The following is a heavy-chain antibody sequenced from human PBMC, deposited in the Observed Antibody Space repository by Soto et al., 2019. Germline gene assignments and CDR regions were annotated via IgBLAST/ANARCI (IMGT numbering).Heavy chain of an antibody. D-gene: IGHD6-19*01. CDR3: ATMVPDSSIAVEKNYYGMDV. CDR2: FDPEDGET. Sequence: QVQLVQSGAEVKKPGASVKVSCKVSGYTLTELSMHWVRQAPGKGLEWMGGFDPEDGETNYAQKYQGRVTMTEDTVTDTAYMELSSVRSEDTAVYYCATMVPDSSIAVEKNYYGMDVWGQGTTVTVSS. V-gene: IGHV1-24*01. CDR1: GYTLTELS. J-gene: IGHJ6*02.